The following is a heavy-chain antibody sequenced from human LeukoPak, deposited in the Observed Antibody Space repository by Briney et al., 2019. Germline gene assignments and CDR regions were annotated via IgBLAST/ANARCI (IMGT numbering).Heavy chain of an antibody. V-gene: IGHV4-34*01. D-gene: IGHD3-10*01. CDR1: GGSFSGYY. CDR2: INHSGST. Sequence: SETLSLTCAVYGGSFSGYYWSWIRQPPGKGLEWIGEINHSGSTNYNPSLKSRVTISVDTSKNQFSLKLSSVTAADTAVYYCARGAWFGSYYYYYYMDVWGKGTTVTVSS. J-gene: IGHJ6*03. CDR3: ARGAWFGSYYYYYYMDV.